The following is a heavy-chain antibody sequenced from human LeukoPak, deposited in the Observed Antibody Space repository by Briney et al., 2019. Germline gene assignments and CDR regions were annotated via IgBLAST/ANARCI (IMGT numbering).Heavy chain of an antibody. Sequence: SVKVSCKASGGTFSSYAISWVRQAPGQGLEWMGGIIPIFGTANYAQKFQGRVTITADKSTSTAYMELSSLRSEDTAVYYCARARSSGYAVDYWGQGTLVTVSS. CDR3: ARARSSGYAVDY. D-gene: IGHD3-22*01. CDR1: GGTFSSYA. CDR2: IIPIFGTA. V-gene: IGHV1-69*06. J-gene: IGHJ4*02.